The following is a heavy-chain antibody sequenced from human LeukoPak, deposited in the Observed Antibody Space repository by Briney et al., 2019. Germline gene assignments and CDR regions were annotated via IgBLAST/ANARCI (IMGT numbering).Heavy chain of an antibody. V-gene: IGHV4-34*01. CDR3: ARGAPPYYYDSSGYYQGAFDI. CDR2: IYYSGST. CDR1: GGSFSGYY. Sequence: PSETLSLTCAVYGGSFSGYYWSWIRQPPGKGLEWIGSIYYSGSTYYNPSLKSRVTISVDTSKNQFSLKLSSVTAADTAVYCCARGAPPYYYDSSGYYQGAFDIWGQGTMVTVSS. D-gene: IGHD3-22*01. J-gene: IGHJ3*02.